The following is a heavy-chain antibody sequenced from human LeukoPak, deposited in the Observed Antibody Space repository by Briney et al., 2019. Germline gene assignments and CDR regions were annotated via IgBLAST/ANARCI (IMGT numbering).Heavy chain of an antibody. D-gene: IGHD6-19*01. V-gene: IGHV3-9*01. CDR1: GFTFDDYA. J-gene: IGHJ4*02. Sequence: GRSLRLSCAASGFTFDDYAMHWVRQAPGKGLEWVSGISWNSGSIGYADSVKGRFTISRDNAKNSLYLQMNSLRAEDTASYYCAKGAQWLVRQIDYWGQGTLVTVSS. CDR3: AKGAQWLVRQIDY. CDR2: ISWNSGSI.